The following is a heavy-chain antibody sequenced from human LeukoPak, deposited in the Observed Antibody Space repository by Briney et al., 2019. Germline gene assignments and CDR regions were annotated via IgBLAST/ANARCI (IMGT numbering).Heavy chain of an antibody. CDR1: EFTFSSYE. D-gene: IGHD3-10*02. J-gene: IGHJ6*04. Sequence: GGSLRLSCAASEFTFSSYEMNWVRQAPGKGLEWVSYISSSGSTILYADSVKGRFSISRDNAKNSLFLQMNSLRAGDTAVYYCAELGITMIGGVWGKGTTVTISS. V-gene: IGHV3-48*03. CDR2: ISSSGSTI. CDR3: AELGITMIGGV.